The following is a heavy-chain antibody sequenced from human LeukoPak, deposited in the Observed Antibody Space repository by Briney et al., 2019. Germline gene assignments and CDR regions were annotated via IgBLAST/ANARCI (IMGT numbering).Heavy chain of an antibody. V-gene: IGHV4-39*01. Sequence: SETLSLTCTVSGGSISSSSYYWGWIRQPPGKGREWIGSIYYSGSTYYNPSLKSRVTISVDTSKNQFSLKLSSVTAADTAVYYCARAGITFGGVPFDYWGRGTLVTVSS. J-gene: IGHJ4*02. CDR3: ARAGITFGGVPFDY. CDR1: GGSISSSSYY. CDR2: IYYSGST. D-gene: IGHD3-16*01.